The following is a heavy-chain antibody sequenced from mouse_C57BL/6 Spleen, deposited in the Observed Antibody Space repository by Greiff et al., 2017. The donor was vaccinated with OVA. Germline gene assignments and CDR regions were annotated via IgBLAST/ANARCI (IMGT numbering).Heavy chain of an antibody. D-gene: IGHD2-4*01. CDR3: AVGDCDYGARFGY. Sequence: QVQLQQPGAELVRPGPSVKLSCKASGYTFTSYWMDWVKQRPGQGLEWIGNIYPSDSETHYNQKFKDKATLTVDKSSSTAYMQLSSLTSEDSAVYDCAVGDCDYGARFGYWGQGTLVTVSA. CDR2: IYPSDSET. CDR1: GYTFTSYW. J-gene: IGHJ3*01. V-gene: IGHV1-61*01.